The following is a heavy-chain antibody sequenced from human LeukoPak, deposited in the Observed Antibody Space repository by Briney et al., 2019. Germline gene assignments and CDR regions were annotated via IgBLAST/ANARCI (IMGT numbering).Heavy chain of an antibody. CDR3: ARGRVYDYCGSGSLFPWFDP. J-gene: IGHJ5*02. CDR2: IYYSGST. V-gene: IGHV4-31*03. D-gene: IGHD3-10*01. CDR1: GGSISSGGYY. Sequence: PSQTLSLTCTVSGGSISSGGYYWSWIRQHPGKGLEWIGYIYYSGSTYYNPSLKSRVTISVDTSKNQFSLKLSSVTAADTAVYYCARGRVYDYCGSGSLFPWFDPWGQGTLVTVSS.